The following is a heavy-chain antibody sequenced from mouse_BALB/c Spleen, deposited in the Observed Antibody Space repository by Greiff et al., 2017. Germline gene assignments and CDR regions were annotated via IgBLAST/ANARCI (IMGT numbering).Heavy chain of an antibody. V-gene: IGHV5-17*02. CDR3: ARSWERYFDY. D-gene: IGHD4-1*01. J-gene: IGHJ2*01. CDR1: GFTFSSFG. CDR2: ISSGSSTI. Sequence: DVKLVESGGGLVQPGGSRKLSCAASGFTFSSFGMHWVRQAPEKGLEWVAYISSGSSTIYYADTVKGRFTISRDNPKNTLFLQMTSLRSEDTAMYYCARSWERYFDYWGQGTTLTVSS.